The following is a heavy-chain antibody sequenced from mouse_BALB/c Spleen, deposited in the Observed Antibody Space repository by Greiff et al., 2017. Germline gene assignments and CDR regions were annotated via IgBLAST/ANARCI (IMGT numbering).Heavy chain of an antibody. Sequence: EVMLVESGGGLVKPGGSLKLSCAASGFTFSDYYMYWVRQTPEKRLEWVATISDGGSYTYYPDSVKGRFTISRDNAKNNLYLQMSSLKSEDTAMYYCAREGGYGNFDYWGKGTTLTVSA. D-gene: IGHD2-10*02. CDR2: ISDGGSYT. CDR3: AREGGYGNFDY. V-gene: IGHV5-4*02. J-gene: IGHJ2*01. CDR1: GFTFSDYY.